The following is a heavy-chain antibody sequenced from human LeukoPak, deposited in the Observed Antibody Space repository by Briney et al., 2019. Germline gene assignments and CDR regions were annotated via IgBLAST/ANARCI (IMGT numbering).Heavy chain of an antibody. CDR1: GFTFSSYA. CDR3: ARVRIIHYYDSSGAHDY. CDR2: ISGSGGST. J-gene: IGHJ4*02. V-gene: IGHV3-23*01. Sequence: GSLRLSCAASGFTFSSYAMSWVRQAPGKGLEWVSAISGSGGSTYYADSVKGRFTISRDNSKNTLYLQMNSLRAEDTAVYYCARVRIIHYYDSSGAHDYWGQGTLVTVSS. D-gene: IGHD3-22*01.